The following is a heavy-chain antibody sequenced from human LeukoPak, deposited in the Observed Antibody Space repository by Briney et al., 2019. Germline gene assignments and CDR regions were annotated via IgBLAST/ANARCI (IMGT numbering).Heavy chain of an antibody. J-gene: IGHJ5*02. Sequence: SETLSLTCAVYGGSFSGYYWSWIRQPPGKGLEWIGEINHSGSTNYNPSLKSRVTISVDTSKNQFSLKLSSVTAADTAVYYCARGTAYGDSTFDPWGQGTLVTVSS. CDR3: ARGTAYGDSTFDP. CDR2: INHSGST. CDR1: GGSFSGYY. V-gene: IGHV4-34*01. D-gene: IGHD4-17*01.